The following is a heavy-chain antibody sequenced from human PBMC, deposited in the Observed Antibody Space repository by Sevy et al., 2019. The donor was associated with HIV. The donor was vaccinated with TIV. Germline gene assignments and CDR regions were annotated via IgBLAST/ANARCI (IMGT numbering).Heavy chain of an antibody. J-gene: IGHJ3*02. CDR2: IFGSGGTT. Sequence: QQLGSLRLSCAASGITFNNYAMNWVRQAPGKGLDWVSTIFGSGGTTYYADSVKGRFTISSDNSKNTLYLQMNSLRTEDSALYYWAGGRFDCSGSLDAFDMWGQGTMVTVSS. V-gene: IGHV3-23*01. CDR1: GITFNNYA. D-gene: IGHD3-22*01. CDR3: AGGRFDCSGSLDAFDM.